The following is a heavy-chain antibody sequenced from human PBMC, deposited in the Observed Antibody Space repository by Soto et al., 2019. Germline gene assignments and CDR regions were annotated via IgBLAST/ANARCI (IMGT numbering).Heavy chain of an antibody. CDR1: GFTFSSYA. CDR2: ISYDGSNK. CDR3: AREGSSPLGEMGGMDV. D-gene: IGHD6-13*01. J-gene: IGHJ6*02. V-gene: IGHV3-30-3*01. Sequence: QVQLVESGGGVVQPGRSLRLSCAASGFTFSSYAMHWVRQAPGKGLEWVAVISYDGSNKYYADSVKGRFTISRDNXKXXLYLQMNSLRAEDTAVYYCAREGSSPLGEMGGMDVWGQGTTVTVSS.